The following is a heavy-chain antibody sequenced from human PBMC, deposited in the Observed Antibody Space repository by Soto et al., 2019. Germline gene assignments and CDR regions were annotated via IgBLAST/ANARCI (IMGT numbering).Heavy chain of an antibody. CDR3: ARVSGLEMATIEPLRFDY. D-gene: IGHD5-12*01. J-gene: IGHJ4*02. Sequence: GGSLRLSCAASGFTFSSYWMSWVRQAPGKGLEWVANIKQDGSEKYYVDSVKGRFTISRDNAKNSLYLQMNSLRAEDTAVYYCARVSGLEMATIEPLRFDYWGQGTLVTVSS. CDR1: GFTFSSYW. CDR2: IKQDGSEK. V-gene: IGHV3-7*05.